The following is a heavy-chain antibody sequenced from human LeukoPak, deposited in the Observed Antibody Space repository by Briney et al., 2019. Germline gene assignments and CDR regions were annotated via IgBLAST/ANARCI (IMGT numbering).Heavy chain of an antibody. CDR2: IYSGGST. J-gene: IGHJ4*02. CDR3: ARGHDYDSSVAY. D-gene: IGHD3-22*01. V-gene: IGHV3-66*01. Sequence: GGSLRLSCAASGFTVSSNYMSWVRQAPGKGLEWVSAIYSGGSTYYADSVKGRFTISRDNSKNTVDLQMNSLRAEDTAVYYCARGHDYDSSVAYWGQGTLVTVSS. CDR1: GFTVSSNY.